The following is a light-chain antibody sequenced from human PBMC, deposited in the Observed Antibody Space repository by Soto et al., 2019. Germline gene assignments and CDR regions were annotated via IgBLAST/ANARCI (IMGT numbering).Light chain of an antibody. V-gene: IGKV1-33*01. CDR2: DAS. CDR1: QDISSY. CDR3: QQYDNLPT. J-gene: IGKJ4*01. Sequence: DIQMTQSPSSLSASIGDRVTITCQASQDISSYLNWYQQKPGKAPKLLIYDASTLETGVPSRFSGSGSGTYFTFTIDSLQPEDIATYYCQQYDNLPTFGGGTKVGIK.